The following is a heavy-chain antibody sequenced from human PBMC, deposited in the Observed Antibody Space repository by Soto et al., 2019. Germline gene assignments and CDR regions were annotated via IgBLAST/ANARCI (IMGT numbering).Heavy chain of an antibody. CDR2: INAGNGNT. Sequence: EASVKVSCKASGYTFTSYAMHWVRQAPGQRLEWMGWINAGNGNTKYSQKFQGRVTITRDTSASTAYMELSSLRSEDTAVYYCAREPRRYYDSSGYHHTQGYFDYWGQGTLVTVSS. J-gene: IGHJ4*02. D-gene: IGHD3-22*01. CDR3: AREPRRYYDSSGYHHTQGYFDY. V-gene: IGHV1-3*01. CDR1: GYTFTSYA.